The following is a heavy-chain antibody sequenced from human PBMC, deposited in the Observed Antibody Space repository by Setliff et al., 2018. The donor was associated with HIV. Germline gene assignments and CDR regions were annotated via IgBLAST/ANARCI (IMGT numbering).Heavy chain of an antibody. V-gene: IGHV4-38-2*01. CDR3: AKGAGSYGDYTFDY. Sequence: SETLSLTCALSGYSISNGYYWGWIRQPSGKGLEWIGSIHHSGSTFYNPSLRSRVTISVDTSQDQFSLRLTSVTAADTAVYYCAKGAGSYGDYTFDYWGQGNLVTVSS. D-gene: IGHD4-17*01. J-gene: IGHJ4*02. CDR1: GYSISNGYY. CDR2: IHHSGST.